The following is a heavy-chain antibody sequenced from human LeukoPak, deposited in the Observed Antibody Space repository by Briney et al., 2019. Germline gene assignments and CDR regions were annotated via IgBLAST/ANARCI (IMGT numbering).Heavy chain of an antibody. CDR2: INPNSGVT. Sequence: GASVKVSCKASGYTFTGYYMHWVRQAPGQGLEWMGWINPNSGVTNYAQRFQGRVTMTRDTSISTAYMELRSLRSDDTAVYYCARDYYDSSGYYYVFAYWGQGTLVTVSS. J-gene: IGHJ4*02. D-gene: IGHD3-22*01. CDR1: GYTFTGYY. V-gene: IGHV1-2*02. CDR3: ARDYYDSSGYYYVFAY.